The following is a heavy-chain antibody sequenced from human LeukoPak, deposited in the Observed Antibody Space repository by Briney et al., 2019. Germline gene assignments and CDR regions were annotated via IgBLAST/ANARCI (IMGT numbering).Heavy chain of an antibody. V-gene: IGHV3-23*01. CDR3: ANSLAEDYSPVHFDY. J-gene: IGHJ4*02. CDR2: ISGSGGST. Sequence: PGGSLRLSCAASGFTFSSYAMSWVRQPPGKGLEWVSAISGSGGSTYYADSVKGRFTISRDNSKNTLYLQMNSLRAEDTAVYYCANSLAEDYSPVHFDYWGQGTLVTVSS. CDR1: GFTFSSYA. D-gene: IGHD4-11*01.